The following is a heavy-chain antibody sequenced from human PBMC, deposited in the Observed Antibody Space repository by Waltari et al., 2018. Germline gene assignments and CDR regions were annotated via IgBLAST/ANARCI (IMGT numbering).Heavy chain of an antibody. CDR2: IYWNDDK. D-gene: IGHD1-1*01. J-gene: IGHJ3*02. CDR1: GFSLSTSGVG. CDR3: AHIRDWNDGGEDAFDI. Sequence: QITLKESGPTLVKPTQTLTLTCTFSGFSLSTSGVGVDWIRQPPGKALEWLALIYWNDDKRYSPSLKSRLTITKDTSKNQVVLTMTNMDPVDTATYYCAHIRDWNDGGEDAFDIWGQGTMVTVSS. V-gene: IGHV2-5*01.